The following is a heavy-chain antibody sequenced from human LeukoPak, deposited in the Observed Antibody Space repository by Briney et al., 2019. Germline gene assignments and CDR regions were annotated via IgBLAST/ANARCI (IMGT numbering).Heavy chain of an antibody. CDR3: ARDRALSKYGDLLY. Sequence: GGSLRLSCAASGFTFSSYAMHWVRQAPGKGLEWVAVISYDGSNKYYADSVKGRFTISRDNSKNTLYLQMNSLRAEDTAVYYCARDRALSKYGDLLYWGQGTLVTVSS. CDR1: GFTFSSYA. J-gene: IGHJ4*02. V-gene: IGHV3-30-3*01. CDR2: ISYDGSNK. D-gene: IGHD4-17*01.